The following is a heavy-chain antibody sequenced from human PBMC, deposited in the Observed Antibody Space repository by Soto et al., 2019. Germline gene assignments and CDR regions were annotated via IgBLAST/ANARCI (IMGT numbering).Heavy chain of an antibody. CDR2: INPNSGGT. D-gene: IGHD3-3*01. J-gene: IGHJ6*02. Sequence: ASVKVSCKASGYTFTGYYMHWVRQAPGQGLEWMGWINPNSGGTNYAQKFQGWVTMTRDTSISTAYMELSRLRSDDTAVYYCARDRRGDYDFWSGYQLDYYGMDVLGQGTTVTVSS. CDR1: GYTFTGYY. V-gene: IGHV1-2*04. CDR3: ARDRRGDYDFWSGYQLDYYGMDV.